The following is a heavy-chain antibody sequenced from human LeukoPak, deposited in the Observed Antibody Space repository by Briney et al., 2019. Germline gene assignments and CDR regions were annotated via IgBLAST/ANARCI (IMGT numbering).Heavy chain of an antibody. CDR1: GGTFSSYA. V-gene: IGHV1-69*01. CDR3: ARNIGGYVYYFDY. D-gene: IGHD6-25*01. Sequence: SVKLSCKASGGTFSSYAISWVRQAPGQGLEWVGGIIPIFGTANYAQKFEGRVTITADESTSTAYMELSSLRSEDTAVYYCARNIGGYVYYFDYWGQGTLVTVSS. CDR2: IIPIFGTA. J-gene: IGHJ4*02.